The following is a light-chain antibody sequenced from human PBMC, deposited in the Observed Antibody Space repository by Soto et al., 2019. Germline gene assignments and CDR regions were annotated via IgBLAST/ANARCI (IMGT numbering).Light chain of an antibody. V-gene: IGKV3-11*01. CDR3: QQRHRWPIT. J-gene: IGKJ5*01. CDR1: QSFRGL. CDR2: DAY. Sequence: VLTQSPFTLSLSPGERATLSCRASQSFRGLLAWYQQKPGQAPRLLIYDAYNRATGIPPRFSGSGSGTDFTLTISSLEPEDSAVYYCQQRHRWPITFGQGTRLEI.